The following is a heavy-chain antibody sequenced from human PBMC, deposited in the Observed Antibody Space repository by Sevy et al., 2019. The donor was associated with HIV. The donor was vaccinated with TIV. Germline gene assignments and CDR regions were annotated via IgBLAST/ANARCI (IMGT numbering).Heavy chain of an antibody. CDR3: AREGCTKPHDY. CDR1: GFKFSQYS. CDR2: LSFGCGRI. D-gene: IGHD2-8*01. Sequence: GGSLRLSCATSGFKFSQYSMSWVRQAPGKGLEWVSTLSFGCGRINYADSVKGRFTISRDDSKDTVYLQMNSLRVEDTAVYFCAREGCTKPHDYSGQGTLVTVSS. V-gene: IGHV3-23*01. J-gene: IGHJ4*02.